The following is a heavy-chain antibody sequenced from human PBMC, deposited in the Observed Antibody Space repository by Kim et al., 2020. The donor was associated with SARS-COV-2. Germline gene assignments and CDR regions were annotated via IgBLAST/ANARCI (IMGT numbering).Heavy chain of an antibody. CDR3: ARTLAAAGTAWFDP. Sequence: SETLSLTCTVSGGSISSSSYYWGWIRQPPGKGLEWIGSIYYSGSTYYNPSLKSRVTISVDTSKNQFSLKLSSVTAADTAVYYCARTLAAAGTAWFDPWGQGTLVTVSS. V-gene: IGHV4-39*01. CDR2: IYYSGST. D-gene: IGHD6-13*01. J-gene: IGHJ5*02. CDR1: GGSISSSSYY.